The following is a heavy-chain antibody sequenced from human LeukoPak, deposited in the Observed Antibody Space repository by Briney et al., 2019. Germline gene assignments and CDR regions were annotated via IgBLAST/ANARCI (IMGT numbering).Heavy chain of an antibody. V-gene: IGHV3-13*01. D-gene: IGHD3-3*01. Sequence: PGGSLRLSCAASGFTFSSYDMHWIRQATGKGLEWVSAIGTAGDTYYPGSVKGRFTISRENAKNSLYLQMNSLRAEDTAVYYCARGSFDFRSGYLHDYFDYWGQGTLVTVSS. CDR1: GFTFSSYD. CDR2: IGTAGDT. CDR3: ARGSFDFRSGYLHDYFDY. J-gene: IGHJ4*02.